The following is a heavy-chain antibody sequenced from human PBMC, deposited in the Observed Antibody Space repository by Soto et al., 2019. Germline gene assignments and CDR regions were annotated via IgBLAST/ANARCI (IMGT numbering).Heavy chain of an antibody. CDR3: ARHLAAGDS. CDR2: VNPTGGST. V-gene: IGHV1-46*03. J-gene: IGHJ4*02. Sequence: QLVQSGVEMKNPGASVRVSCKASGYTFTSYYIHWVRQAPGQGLEWMAIVNPTGGSTNYAQKFQGRVTVTFDTSTSTVFMELNSLRYEDTAVYYCARHLAAGDSWGQGTLVTVSS. D-gene: IGHD6-25*01. CDR1: GYTFTSYY.